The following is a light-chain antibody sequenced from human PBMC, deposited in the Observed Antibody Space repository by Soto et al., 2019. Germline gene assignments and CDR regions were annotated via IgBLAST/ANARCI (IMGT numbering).Light chain of an antibody. Sequence: DIVLTQSPAALSLSPGERATLSCRASLSVFSYLAWYQQKPGQAPRLLIYDASNRATGIPPRFSGSGSGTDFTLTISSLEPEDSAVYYCQQRSNWPRTFGQGTKVEIK. V-gene: IGKV3-11*01. CDR1: LSVFSY. J-gene: IGKJ1*01. CDR3: QQRSNWPRT. CDR2: DAS.